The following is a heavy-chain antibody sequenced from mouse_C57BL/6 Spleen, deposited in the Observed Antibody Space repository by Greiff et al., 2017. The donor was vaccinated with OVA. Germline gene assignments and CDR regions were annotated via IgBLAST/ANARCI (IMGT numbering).Heavy chain of an antibody. V-gene: IGHV1-81*01. CDR1: GYTFTSYG. Sequence: VQLQQSGAELARPGASVKLSCKASGYTFTSYGISWVKQRTGQGLEWIGELYPRSGNTSYTEKVKGKATLTADKSSSTAYMELRSLTSEDSAVYFCARGGIYDGYLDYWGQGTTLTVSS. D-gene: IGHD2-3*01. J-gene: IGHJ2*01. CDR3: ARGGIYDGYLDY. CDR2: LYPRSGNT.